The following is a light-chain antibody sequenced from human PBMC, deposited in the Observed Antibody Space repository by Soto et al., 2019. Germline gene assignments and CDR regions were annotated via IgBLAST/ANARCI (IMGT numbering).Light chain of an antibody. CDR3: SSYTSSNTEV. V-gene: IGLV2-14*01. Sequence: QSALTQPASVSGSPGQSITISCTGTSSDVGGYNYVSWYQQHPGKAPKLMIYGVSNRPSGASNRFSGSKSGNTASLTISGLQAEDEADYYCSSYTSSNTEVFGAGTKVTVL. CDR1: SSDVGGYNY. CDR2: GVS. J-gene: IGLJ1*01.